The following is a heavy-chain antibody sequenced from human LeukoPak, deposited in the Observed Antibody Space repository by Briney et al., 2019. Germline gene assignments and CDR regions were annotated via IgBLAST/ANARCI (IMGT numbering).Heavy chain of an antibody. D-gene: IGHD6-13*01. Sequence: SETLSLTCTVSGYSISSAYYWGWIRQPPGKGLEWIGTISHSGSTYYNPSLKSRVTISVDTSKNQFSLKLSSVTAADTAVYYCARVGGSWAFDYWGQGTLVTVSS. CDR1: GYSISSAYY. CDR2: ISHSGST. J-gene: IGHJ4*02. V-gene: IGHV4-38-2*02. CDR3: ARVGGSWAFDY.